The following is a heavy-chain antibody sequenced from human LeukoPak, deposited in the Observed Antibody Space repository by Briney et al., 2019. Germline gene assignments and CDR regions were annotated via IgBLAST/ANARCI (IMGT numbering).Heavy chain of an antibody. V-gene: IGHV3-15*01. CDR2: IKSKTDGGTT. Sequence: RPGGSLRLSCAASGFTFSDYYMSWVRQAPGKGLEWVGRIKSKTDGGTTDYAAPVKGRFTISRDDSKNTLYLQMNSLKTEDTAVYYCTTEYRTTVTTGWGQGTLITVSS. CDR3: TTEYRTTVTTG. CDR1: GFTFSDYY. J-gene: IGHJ4*02. D-gene: IGHD4-11*01.